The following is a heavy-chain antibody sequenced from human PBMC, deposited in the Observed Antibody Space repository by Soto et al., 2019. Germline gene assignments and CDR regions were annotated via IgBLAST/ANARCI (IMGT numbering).Heavy chain of an antibody. J-gene: IGHJ3*02. D-gene: IGHD2-2*01. CDR1: GFTLSDYY. Sequence: LRLSCSASGFTLSDYYMSWIRQAPGKGLEWVSYISSRSSFTNYADSVKGRFTISRDNAKKSLYLQMNSLRAEDTAVYYCARDLTPKVSTAAPTFDACDIWGQETLVIVSS. V-gene: IGHV3-11*06. CDR3: ARDLTPKVSTAAPTFDACDI. CDR2: ISSRSSFT.